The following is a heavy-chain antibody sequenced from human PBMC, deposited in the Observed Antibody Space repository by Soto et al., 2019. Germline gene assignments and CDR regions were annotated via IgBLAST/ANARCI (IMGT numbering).Heavy chain of an antibody. CDR3: TRDPCSGGSCYSEY. J-gene: IGHJ4*02. CDR2: IRSKAYGGTT. Sequence: ESGGGLVQPGRSLRLSCTASGFTFGDYAMSWFRQAPGKGLEWVGFIRSKAYGGTTEYAASVKGRFTISRDDSKSIAYLQMNSLKTEDTAVYYCTRDPCSGGSCYSEYWGQGTLVTVSS. D-gene: IGHD2-15*01. V-gene: IGHV3-49*03. CDR1: GFTFGDYA.